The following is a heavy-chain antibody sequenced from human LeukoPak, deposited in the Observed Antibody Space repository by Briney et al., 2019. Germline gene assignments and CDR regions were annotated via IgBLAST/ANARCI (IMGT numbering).Heavy chain of an antibody. CDR1: GFTFSSYS. Sequence: GGSLRLSCAASGFTFSSYSMNWVRQAPGKGLEWVSYISSSSSTIYYADSVKGRFTISRDNAKNSLYLQMNSLRAEDTALYYCAKDSSSWSLDYWGQGTLVTVSS. V-gene: IGHV3-48*04. CDR3: AKDSSSWSLDY. CDR2: ISSSSSTI. D-gene: IGHD6-13*01. J-gene: IGHJ4*02.